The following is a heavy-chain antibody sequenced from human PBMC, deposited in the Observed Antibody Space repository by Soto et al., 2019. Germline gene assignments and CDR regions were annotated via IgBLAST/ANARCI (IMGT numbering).Heavy chain of an antibody. V-gene: IGHV3-23*01. J-gene: IGHJ6*02. CDR2: ISGSGGST. CDR3: ARPYSSSSVGYYYYGMDV. CDR1: GFTFSSYA. D-gene: IGHD6-6*01. Sequence: GGSLRLSCAASGFTFSSYAMSWVRQAPGKGLEWVSAISGSGGSTYYADSVKGRFTISRDNSKNTLYLQMNSLRAEDTAVYYCARPYSSSSVGYYYYGMDVWGQGTTVTVSS.